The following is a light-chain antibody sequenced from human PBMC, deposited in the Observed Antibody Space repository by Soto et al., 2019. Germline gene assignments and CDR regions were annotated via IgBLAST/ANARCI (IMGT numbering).Light chain of an antibody. CDR2: GIS. Sequence: EMVLTQSPATLSLSPGERVTLSCRASQSVSNSLVWYQQKAGQAPRLLIYGISYRATGVPARFSGSGSGTDFTLTISSLESEDFAIYYCQQGSDWPPRYTFGQGTKLEI. CDR3: QQGSDWPPRYT. CDR1: QSVSNS. J-gene: IGKJ2*01. V-gene: IGKV3-11*01.